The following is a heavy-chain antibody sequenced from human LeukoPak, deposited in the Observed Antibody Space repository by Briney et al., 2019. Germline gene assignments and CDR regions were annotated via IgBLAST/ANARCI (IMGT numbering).Heavy chain of an antibody. CDR3: AKENYYGSGSYYFDY. CDR1: GFTVSSNY. CDR2: IYSGGST. J-gene: IGHJ4*02. Sequence: PGGSLRLSCAASGFTVSSNYMSWVRQAPGKGLEWVSVIYSGGSTYYADSVKGRFTISRDNSKNTLYLQMNSLRAEDTAVYYCAKENYYGSGSYYFDYWGQGTLVTVSS. V-gene: IGHV3-53*01. D-gene: IGHD3-10*01.